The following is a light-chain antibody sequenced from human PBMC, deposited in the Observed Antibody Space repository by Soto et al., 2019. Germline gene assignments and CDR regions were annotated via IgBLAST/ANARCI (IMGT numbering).Light chain of an antibody. CDR3: QHYDSYSWT. Sequence: DIQMTQSRSTLSGSVGDTVIITFRASQSIDTWLAWHQQKPGKAPKLLISKASSLESGVPSRFSGSGSGTGFTLTISRLQPDDFASYYCQHYDSYSWTFGQGTKVDIK. J-gene: IGKJ1*01. CDR2: KAS. V-gene: IGKV1-5*03. CDR1: QSIDTW.